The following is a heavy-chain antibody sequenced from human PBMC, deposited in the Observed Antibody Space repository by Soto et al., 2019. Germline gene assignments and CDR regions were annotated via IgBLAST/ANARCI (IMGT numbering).Heavy chain of an antibody. CDR1: RRSITSSTHS. CDR3: AITVGGNYFGMDV. Sequence: PSETLSLTCPVCRRSITSSTHSWGWFRQPPGKGLEGLGSFYYSASTDYNPSLKSRVTISVATAKHQLCLNLSSVTAADTGVYYCAITVGGNYFGMDVWGHGTSVTVSA. D-gene: IGHD3-16*01. V-gene: IGHV4-39*01. CDR2: FYYSAST. J-gene: IGHJ6*01.